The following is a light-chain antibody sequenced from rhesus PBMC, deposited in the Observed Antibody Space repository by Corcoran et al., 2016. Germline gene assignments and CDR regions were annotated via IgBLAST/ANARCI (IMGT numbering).Light chain of an antibody. CDR3: QQESNWPLT. Sequence: EIVMTQSPATLSLSPGERATLSCRASQSVSSNLAWYQQKPGQAPGLLIYDASNRATGIPDRFSGSVSGTDFTLTISSLEPEDVGVYYCQQESNWPLTFGGGTKVEIK. J-gene: IGKJ4*01. CDR2: DAS. CDR1: QSVSSN. V-gene: IGKV3-35*01.